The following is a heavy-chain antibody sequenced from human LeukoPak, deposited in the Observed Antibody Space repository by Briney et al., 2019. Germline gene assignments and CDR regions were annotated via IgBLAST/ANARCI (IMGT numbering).Heavy chain of an antibody. CDR3: AKDGYLIVVPAASR. D-gene: IGHD2-2*01. J-gene: IGHJ4*02. CDR2: IGDVSGTT. CDR1: GFTFSNYG. V-gene: IGHV3-23*01. Sequence: GGSLRLSCAASGFTFSNYGMSWVRQAPGKGLEWVSSIGDVSGTTYYADSVKGRFTISRDNSKNTLYLQMNSLRAEDTAVYYCAKDGYLIVVPAASRWGQGTLVTVSS.